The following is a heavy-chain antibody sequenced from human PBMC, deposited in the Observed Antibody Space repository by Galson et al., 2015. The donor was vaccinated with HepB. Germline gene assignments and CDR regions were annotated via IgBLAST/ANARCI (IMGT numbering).Heavy chain of an antibody. CDR3: AIDRGAYGTDS. CDR1: GDSSSSGGYY. J-gene: IGHJ5*01. Sequence: QVQLQESGPGLVKPSQTLSLTCSVSGDSSSSGGYYWSWIRQHPGKGLEWIGYIYYIWGTYYNPSLKSRVTISLDTSKNQFSLKLSSVTAADTAVYYCAIDRGAYGTDSWGQGTLVTISS. D-gene: IGHD4-17*01. CDR2: IYYIWGT. V-gene: IGHV4-31*03.